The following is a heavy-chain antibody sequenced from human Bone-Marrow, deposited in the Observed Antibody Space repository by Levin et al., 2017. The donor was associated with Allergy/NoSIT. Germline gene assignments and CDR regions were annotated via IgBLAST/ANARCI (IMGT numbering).Heavy chain of an antibody. Sequence: GESLKISCAASGFTFSNAWMSWVRQAPGKGLEWVGRIKSKTDGGTTDYAAPVKGRFTISRDDSKNTLYLQMNSLKTEDTAVYYCTTLGGWELLWPTDYWGQGTLVTVSS. V-gene: IGHV3-15*01. J-gene: IGHJ4*02. CDR3: TTLGGWELLWPTDY. CDR1: GFTFSNAW. D-gene: IGHD1-26*01. CDR2: IKSKTDGGTT.